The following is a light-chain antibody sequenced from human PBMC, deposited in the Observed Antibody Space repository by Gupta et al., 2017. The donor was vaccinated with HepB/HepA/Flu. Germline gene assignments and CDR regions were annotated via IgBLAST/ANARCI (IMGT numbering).Light chain of an antibody. Sequence: QSVLTTPPSASGTPGQQVTIYCAGSSSNIGNNNVYWYQQLPGTAPKVLIYRHIERPSGVPGRFSASRSGASASLAISGLRSEDEADYYCAAWDDRMSALVFGGGTKLTVL. V-gene: IGLV1-47*01. J-gene: IGLJ3*02. CDR3: AAWDDRMSALV. CDR2: RHI. CDR1: SSNIGNNN.